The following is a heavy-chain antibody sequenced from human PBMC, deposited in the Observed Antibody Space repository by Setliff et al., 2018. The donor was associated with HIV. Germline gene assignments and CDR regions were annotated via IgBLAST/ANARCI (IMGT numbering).Heavy chain of an antibody. CDR3: ARAPRSPLRWRDNLLSSSSFFMDV. Sequence: GESLKISCEASGYIFTDYWIGWVRQMPGKGLEWMGIIYPGDSDTRYSPSFQGQVTFSADKSISAVYLQWDSLKASDSAIYYCARAPRSPLRWRDNLLSSSSFFMDVWGKGTTVTVSS. CDR2: IYPGDSDT. CDR1: GYIFTDYW. J-gene: IGHJ6*03. D-gene: IGHD2-21*01. V-gene: IGHV5-51*01.